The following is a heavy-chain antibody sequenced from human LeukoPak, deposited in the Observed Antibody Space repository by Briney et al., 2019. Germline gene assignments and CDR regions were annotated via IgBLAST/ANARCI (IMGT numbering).Heavy chain of an antibody. CDR1: GFTVSSNS. CDR2: FSFNGEST. Sequence: PEGSLRLSCTVSGFTVSSNSMTWVRQAPGKGLEWVSSFSFNGESTYYADSAKGRFTISRDNSKNTLYLQMNSLRAEDTAVYYCAKGGYSNGRYYYYYMDVWGEGTTVTVSS. V-gene: IGHV3-23*01. D-gene: IGHD5-18*01. CDR3: AKGGYSNGRYYYYYMDV. J-gene: IGHJ6*03.